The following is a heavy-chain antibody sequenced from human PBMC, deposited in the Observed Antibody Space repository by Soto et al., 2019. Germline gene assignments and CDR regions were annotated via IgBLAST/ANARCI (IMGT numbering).Heavy chain of an antibody. V-gene: IGHV1-69*13. CDR3: ARSRDGYNNFDY. CDR2: IIPIFGTA. Sequence: ASVKVSCKASGGTFSSYAISWVRQAPGQGLEWMGGIIPIFGTANYAQKFQGRVTITADESTSTAYMELSSLRSEDTAVYYCARSRDGYNNFDYWGQGTLVTVSS. D-gene: IGHD5-12*01. J-gene: IGHJ4*02. CDR1: GGTFSSYA.